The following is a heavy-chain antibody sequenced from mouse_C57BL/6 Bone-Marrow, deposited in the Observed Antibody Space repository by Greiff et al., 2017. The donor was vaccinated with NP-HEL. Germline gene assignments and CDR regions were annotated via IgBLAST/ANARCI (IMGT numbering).Heavy chain of an antibody. J-gene: IGHJ4*01. CDR2: IDPATGNT. CDR3: ARDGNYEGYYAMDY. V-gene: IGHV14-3*01. CDR1: GFTFKNTY. D-gene: IGHD2-1*01. Sequence: EVQLQQSVAELVRPGASVKLSCTASGFTFKNTYMHWVKQRPEQGLEWIGRIDPATGNTKYAPKFQGKATLTADTSSNTAYLQLSSLTSEDTAIDYCARDGNYEGYYAMDYWGQGTSVTVSS.